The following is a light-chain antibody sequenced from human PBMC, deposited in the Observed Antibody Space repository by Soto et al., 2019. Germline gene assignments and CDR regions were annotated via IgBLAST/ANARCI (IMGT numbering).Light chain of an antibody. Sequence: DIQMTQSPSSLSASVGDRVTITCRASEGISQYVNWYQQTPGKAPKLLIYTSSNLQSGVPSRFSGSGSGTDFTLIISSLQPDDFATYYCQQCNTPFTFGGGTKVDIK. CDR2: TSS. J-gene: IGKJ4*01. V-gene: IGKV1-39*01. CDR1: EGISQY. CDR3: QQCNTPFT.